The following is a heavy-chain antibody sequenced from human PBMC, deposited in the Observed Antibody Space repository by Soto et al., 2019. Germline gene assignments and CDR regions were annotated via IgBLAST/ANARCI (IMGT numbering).Heavy chain of an antibody. Sequence: SATLSLTWKVAGGSISSYYCSWIWEPTLKGLEWIGYIYYSGSTNYNPSLKSRVNISVDTSKNQFSMKLSSVTAADTAVYYFARNQSITIFGVVKLGGMDVWGQGTTVTVSS. CDR2: IYYSGST. CDR3: ARNQSITIFGVVKLGGMDV. CDR1: GGSISSYY. V-gene: IGHV4-59*01. J-gene: IGHJ6*01. D-gene: IGHD3-3*01.